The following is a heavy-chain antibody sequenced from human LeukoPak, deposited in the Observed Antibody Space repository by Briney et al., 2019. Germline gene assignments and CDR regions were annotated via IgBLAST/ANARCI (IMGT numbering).Heavy chain of an antibody. Sequence: GASLRLSCAASGFTFSSYSMNWVRQAPGKGLEWVSSISSSSSYIYYADSVKGRFTISRDNAKNSLYLQMNSLRAEDTAVHYCASRSGYYYYYYGMDVWGQGTTVTVSS. V-gene: IGHV3-21*01. CDR2: ISSSSSYI. D-gene: IGHD3-22*01. CDR1: GFTFSSYS. J-gene: IGHJ6*02. CDR3: ASRSGYYYYYYGMDV.